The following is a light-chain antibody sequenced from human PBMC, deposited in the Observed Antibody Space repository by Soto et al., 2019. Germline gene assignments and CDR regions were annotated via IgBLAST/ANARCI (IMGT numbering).Light chain of an antibody. CDR1: QSVSSSY. Sequence: EIVMTQSPATLSLSPGERATLSCRASQSVSSSYLAWYQQRPGQAPRLLIYGASTRATGIPARFSGSGSGTEFTLTISRLQSEDFAVYYCQQYNNWPPWTFGQGTKVDIK. J-gene: IGKJ1*01. CDR2: GAS. V-gene: IGKV3-15*01. CDR3: QQYNNWPPWT.